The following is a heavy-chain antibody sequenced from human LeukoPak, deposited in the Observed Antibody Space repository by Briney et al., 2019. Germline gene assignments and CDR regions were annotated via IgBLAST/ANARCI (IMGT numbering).Heavy chain of an antibody. J-gene: IGHJ4*02. CDR2: ISAYNGNT. V-gene: IGHV1-18*01. Sequence: GASVKVSCKASGYTFTSYGISWVRQAPGQGLEWMGWISAYNGNTNYAQNLQGRVTMTTDTSTSTAYMELRSLRSDDTAVYYCARDGYTYYDFWSGYYTPFDYWGQGTLVTVSS. D-gene: IGHD3-3*01. CDR1: GYTFTSYG. CDR3: ARDGYTYYDFWSGYYTPFDY.